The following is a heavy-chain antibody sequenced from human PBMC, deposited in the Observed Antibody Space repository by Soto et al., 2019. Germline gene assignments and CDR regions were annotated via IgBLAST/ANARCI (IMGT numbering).Heavy chain of an antibody. D-gene: IGHD4-17*01. Sequence: QLQLQESGPGLVKPSETLSLTCTVSGGSISSSSYYWGWIRQPPGKGLEWIGSIYYSGSTYYNPSLKRRVTISVDTSKNQFSLKLSSVTAADTAVYYCARLQPSALDYGGNPPPSWYYGMDVWGQGTTVTVSS. J-gene: IGHJ6*02. CDR1: GGSISSSSYY. CDR3: ARLQPSALDYGGNPPPSWYYGMDV. CDR2: IYYSGST. V-gene: IGHV4-39*01.